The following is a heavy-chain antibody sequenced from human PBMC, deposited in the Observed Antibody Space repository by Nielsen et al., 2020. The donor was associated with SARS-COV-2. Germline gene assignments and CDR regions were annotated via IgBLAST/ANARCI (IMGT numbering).Heavy chain of an antibody. J-gene: IGHJ4*02. V-gene: IGHV4-39*01. CDR1: GGSISSSSYY. CDR3: ARHRYCSSTSCYLPYYFDY. D-gene: IGHD2-2*01. Sequence: ESLKISCTVSGGSISSSSYYWGWIRQPPGKGLEWIGSIYYSGSTYYNPSLKSRVTISVDTSKNQFSLKLSSVTAADTAVYYCARHRYCSSTSCYLPYYFDYWGQGTLVTVSS. CDR2: IYYSGST.